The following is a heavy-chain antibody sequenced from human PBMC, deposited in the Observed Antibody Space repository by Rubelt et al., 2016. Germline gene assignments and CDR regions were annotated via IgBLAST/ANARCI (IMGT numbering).Heavy chain of an antibody. CDR1: GGSLGRYS. V-gene: IGHV4-34*01. J-gene: IGHJ4*02. CDR3: ARVKYDYYFDY. Sequence: QVQLQQWGAGPLKPSETLSLTCAVYGGSLGRYSWSWIRQPPGQRLEWIGEINHGGSTKYNPALKSRVTMSVDTSKNQFSLKLNSVTAADTAVYYCARVKYDYYFDYWGQGTLVTVSS. CDR2: INHGGST. D-gene: IGHD1-1*01.